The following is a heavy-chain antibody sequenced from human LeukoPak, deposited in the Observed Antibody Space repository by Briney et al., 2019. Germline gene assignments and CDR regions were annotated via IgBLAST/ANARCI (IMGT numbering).Heavy chain of an antibody. D-gene: IGHD6-13*01. V-gene: IGHV3-7*02. CDR2: IKNDGSEK. CDR1: GFTFTTYW. Sequence: GGSLRLSCAASGFTFTTYWMSWVRQPPGKGLEWVANIKNDGSEKYYVDSVKGRFTISRDNAKNSLYLQMYSLRAEDTAVYYCARVGTAEGTLEDYWGQGTLVTVSS. CDR3: ARVGTAEGTLEDY. J-gene: IGHJ4*02.